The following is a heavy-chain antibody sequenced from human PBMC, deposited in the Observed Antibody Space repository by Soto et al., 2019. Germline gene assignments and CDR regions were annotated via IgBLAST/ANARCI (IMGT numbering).Heavy chain of an antibody. Sequence: GGSLRLSCAASGFTFSSYSMNWVRQAPGKGLEWVSSISSSSSYIYYADSVKGRFTISRDNAKNSLYLQMNSLRAEDTAVYYCARGGYYDSSGYYDPFPFDYWGQGTLVTVSS. CDR3: ARGGYYDSSGYYDPFPFDY. CDR2: ISSSSSYI. J-gene: IGHJ4*02. V-gene: IGHV3-21*01. D-gene: IGHD3-22*01. CDR1: GFTFSSYS.